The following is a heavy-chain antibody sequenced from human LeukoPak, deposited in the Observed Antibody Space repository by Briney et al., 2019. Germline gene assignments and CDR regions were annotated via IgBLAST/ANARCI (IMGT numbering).Heavy chain of an antibody. CDR3: AREMYSSGWLNAFDI. CDR1: GFTFDDYG. CDR2: INWNGGST. V-gene: IGHV3-20*04. D-gene: IGHD6-19*01. J-gene: IGHJ3*02. Sequence: PGGSLRLSCAASGFTFDDYGMSWVRHAPGKGLEWVSGINWNGGSTGYGDSVKGRFTISRDNAKNSVYLQMNSLRAEDTALYYCAREMYSSGWLNAFDIWGQGTMVTVSS.